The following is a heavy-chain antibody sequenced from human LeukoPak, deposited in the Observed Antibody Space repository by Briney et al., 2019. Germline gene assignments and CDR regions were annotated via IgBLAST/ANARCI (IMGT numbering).Heavy chain of an antibody. Sequence: SETLSLTCTVSGGSISSSSYYWGWIRQPPGKGLEWIGSIYYSGSTNYNPSLKSRVTISVDTSKNQFSLKLSSVTAADTAVYYCARGAVYYYDSSGYYTRSSHNWFDPWGQGTLVTVSS. J-gene: IGHJ5*02. V-gene: IGHV4-39*07. CDR1: GGSISSSSYY. CDR2: IYYSGST. CDR3: ARGAVYYYDSSGYYTRSSHNWFDP. D-gene: IGHD3-22*01.